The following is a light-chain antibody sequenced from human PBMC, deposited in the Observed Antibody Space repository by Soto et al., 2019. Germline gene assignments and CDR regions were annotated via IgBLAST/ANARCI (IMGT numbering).Light chain of an antibody. CDR1: RNVFTK. CDR3: QQYDDWPWT. V-gene: IGKV3D-15*01. J-gene: IGKJ1*01. CDR2: AAS. Sequence: VMTQSPATLSVAPGGRATLACGASRNVFTKVAWYQQKPGQAPRLLIYAASTRATGIPGRFSGGGSGTEFTFTISSLQSEDVAVYYSQQYDDWPWTFGQGTKVEI.